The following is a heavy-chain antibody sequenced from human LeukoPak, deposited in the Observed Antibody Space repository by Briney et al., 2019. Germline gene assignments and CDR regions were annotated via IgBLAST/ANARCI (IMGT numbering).Heavy chain of an antibody. CDR1: GGSFSGYY. CDR2: INHSGST. CDR3: ARDPYHIAAPFFDI. J-gene: IGHJ3*02. Sequence: PSETLSLTRAVYGGSFSGYYWSWIRQPPGKGLEWIGEINHSGSTNYNPSLKSRVTISVDTSKNQFSLKLSSVTAADTAVYYCARDPYHIAAPFFDIWGQGTMVTVSS. V-gene: IGHV4-34*01. D-gene: IGHD6-13*01.